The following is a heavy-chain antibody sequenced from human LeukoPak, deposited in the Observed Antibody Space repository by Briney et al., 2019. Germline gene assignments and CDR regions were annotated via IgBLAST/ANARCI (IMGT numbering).Heavy chain of an antibody. CDR1: GFTFSTYE. D-gene: IGHD6-19*01. J-gene: IGHJ4*02. V-gene: IGHV3-48*03. CDR2: ISTRATTT. Sequence: GGSLRLSCAASGFTFSTYEMNWVRQAPGKGLEGVSYISTRATTTYYADSVKGRFTISRDNAKNSLYLQMNSLRAEDTAVYYCARLTWLDFDYWGQGTLVTVSS. CDR3: ARLTWLDFDY.